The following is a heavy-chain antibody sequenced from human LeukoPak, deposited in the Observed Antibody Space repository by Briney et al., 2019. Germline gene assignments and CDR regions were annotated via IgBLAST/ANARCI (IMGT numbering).Heavy chain of an antibody. CDR3: AKDAFSYNGVFDPSDI. J-gene: IGHJ3*02. CDR2: TDGTGGDS. Sequence: ETLSLTCTVSGGSISGTSYYWGWIRQPPGKRLEWVASTDGTGGDSYYADAVKGRFTISRDDSRDTLYLQMNSLKAEDTAVYYCAKDAFSYNGVFDPSDIWGQGTMVTVSS. CDR1: GGSISGTSYY. D-gene: IGHD3-3*01. V-gene: IGHV3-23*01.